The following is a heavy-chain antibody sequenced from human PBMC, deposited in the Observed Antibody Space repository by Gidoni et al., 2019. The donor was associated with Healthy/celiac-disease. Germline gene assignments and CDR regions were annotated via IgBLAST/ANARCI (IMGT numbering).Heavy chain of an antibody. CDR1: GFPFSSYA. J-gene: IGHJ6*02. V-gene: IGHV3-30-3*01. CDR3: ARDLGYCSSTSCYILGFHGMDV. CDR2: ISYDGSNK. Sequence: QVQLVESGGGVVQPGRSLRLSFAAPGFPFSSYAMHWVRQAPGKGREWVAVISYDGSNKYYADSVKGRFTISRDNSKNTLYLQMNSLRAEDTAVYYCARDLGYCSSTSCYILGFHGMDVWGQGTTVTVSS. D-gene: IGHD2-2*02.